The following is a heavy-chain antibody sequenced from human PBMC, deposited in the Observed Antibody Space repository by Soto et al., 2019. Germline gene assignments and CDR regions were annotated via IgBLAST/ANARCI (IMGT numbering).Heavy chain of an antibody. CDR3: ARVQWELLWFDP. Sequence: EVQLVESGGGLVQPGGSLRLSCAASGFTFSSYSMNWVRQALGKGLEWVSYISSSSSTIYYADSVKGRFTISRDNAKNSLYLQMHSLRAEDTAVYYCARVQWELLWFDPWGQGTLVSVSS. J-gene: IGHJ5*02. CDR1: GFTFSSYS. CDR2: ISSSSSTI. V-gene: IGHV3-48*01. D-gene: IGHD1-26*01.